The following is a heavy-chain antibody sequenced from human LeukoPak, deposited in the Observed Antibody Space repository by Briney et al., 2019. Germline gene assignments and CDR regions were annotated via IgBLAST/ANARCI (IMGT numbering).Heavy chain of an antibody. Sequence: PGGSPRLSCAASGFTFSSYWMSWVRQAPGKGLEWVANIKQDGSEKYYVDSVKGRFTISRDNAKNSLYLQMNSLRADDTAVYYCARVVPAATAFDYWGQGTLVTVSS. V-gene: IGHV3-7*04. D-gene: IGHD2-2*01. CDR3: ARVVPAATAFDY. J-gene: IGHJ4*02. CDR1: GFTFSSYW. CDR2: IKQDGSEK.